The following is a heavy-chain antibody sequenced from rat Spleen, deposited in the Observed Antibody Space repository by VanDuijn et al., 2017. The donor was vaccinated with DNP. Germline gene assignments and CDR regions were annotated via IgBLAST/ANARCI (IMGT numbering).Heavy chain of an antibody. CDR3: ASGPNGYNYFDY. J-gene: IGHJ2*01. CDR2: VNSADST. Sequence: EVQLQESGPGLVESSQSLSLTCSVTGYSITRNFRWNWIRKFPGNKLECMGYVNSADSTYYNPSLKRRISITGDTSKNQFFLQVNSITAEDTATDCCASGPNGYNYFDYWGQGVMVTVSS. D-gene: IGHD1-2*01. V-gene: IGHV3-3*01. CDR1: GYSITRNFR.